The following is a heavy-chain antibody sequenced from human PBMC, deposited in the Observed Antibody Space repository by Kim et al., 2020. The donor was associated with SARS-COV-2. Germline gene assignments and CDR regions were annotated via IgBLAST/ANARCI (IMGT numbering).Heavy chain of an antibody. CDR3: ARIGSSWYSGYYYYGMDV. V-gene: IGHV4-59*01. J-gene: IGHJ6*02. CDR2: IYYSGST. CDR1: GGSISSYY. Sequence: SETLSLTCTVSGGSISSYYWSWIRQPPGKGLEWIGYIYYSGSTNYNPSLKSRVTISVDTSKNQFSLKLSSVTAADTAVYYCARIGSSWYSGYYYYGMDVWGQGTTVTVSS. D-gene: IGHD6-13*01.